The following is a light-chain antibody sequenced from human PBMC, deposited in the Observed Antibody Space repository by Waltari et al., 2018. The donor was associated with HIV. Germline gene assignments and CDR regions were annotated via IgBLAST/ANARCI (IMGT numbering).Light chain of an antibody. CDR1: QSVLYTSNNKNY. CDR2: WAS. Sequence: DIVMTQSPDSLAVSLGARATINCKSSQSVLYTSNNKNYLAWYQQKPGQPPKWLIYWASTRELGVPDRFSGSGSGTDFTLTISSLQAEDVAVYYCQQYYSTPSRYTFGQGTKLEIK. J-gene: IGKJ2*01. CDR3: QQYYSTPSRYT. V-gene: IGKV4-1*01.